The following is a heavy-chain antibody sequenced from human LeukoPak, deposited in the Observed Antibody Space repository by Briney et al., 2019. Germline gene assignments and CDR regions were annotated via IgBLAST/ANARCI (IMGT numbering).Heavy chain of an antibody. CDR1: GGSFSGYY. CDR2: INHSGST. CDR3: ARASYSYYGDYWHNWFDP. V-gene: IGHV4-34*01. Sequence: PSETLSLTCAVYGGSFSGYYWSWIRQPPGKGLEWIGEINHSGSTNYNPSLKSRVTISVDTSKNQFSLKLSSVTAADTAVYYCARASYSYYGDYWHNWFDPWGQGTLVTVSS. J-gene: IGHJ5*02. D-gene: IGHD4-17*01.